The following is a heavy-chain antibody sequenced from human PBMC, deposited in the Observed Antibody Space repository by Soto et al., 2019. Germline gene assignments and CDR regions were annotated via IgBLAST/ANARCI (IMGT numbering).Heavy chain of an antibody. V-gene: IGHV4-59*01. D-gene: IGHD3-10*01. Sequence: SETLSLTCTVSGGSISSYYWSWIRQPPGKGLEWIGYIYYSGSTNYNPSLKSRITISVDTYKNQLSLKLRFVTAADTALYYCARGMRVSGSYYNWRYYYYYYYMDVWGKGTTVTVSS. J-gene: IGHJ6*03. CDR2: IYYSGST. CDR1: GGSISSYY. CDR3: ARGMRVSGSYYNWRYYYYYYYMDV.